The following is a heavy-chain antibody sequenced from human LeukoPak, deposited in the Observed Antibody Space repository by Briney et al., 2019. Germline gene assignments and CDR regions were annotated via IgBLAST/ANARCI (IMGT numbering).Heavy chain of an antibody. D-gene: IGHD3-3*01. J-gene: IGHJ4*02. CDR3: ARDFGY. Sequence: GGSLRLSCAASGFTFHNYAMNWLRQTPDRGLFWVAAISVDGSATNYADSVKGRFTISRDNSKNILYLQMNNLRPDDTAVYYCARDFGYWGQGTLVTVSS. V-gene: IGHV3-30*04. CDR1: GFTFHNYA. CDR2: ISVDGSAT.